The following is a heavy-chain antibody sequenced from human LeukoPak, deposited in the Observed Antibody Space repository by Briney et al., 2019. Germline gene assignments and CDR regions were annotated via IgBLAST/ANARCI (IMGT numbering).Heavy chain of an antibody. Sequence: PGGSLRLSCAASRFTFSTYWMSWVRQAPGRGLEWVANIKQDGSETYYVDSVKGRFTISRGNAKNSLYLQMNSLRGEDTAVYYCARLEPAWGYFEYWGQGTLVTVSS. D-gene: IGHD2-2*01. CDR1: RFTFSTYW. V-gene: IGHV3-7*01. J-gene: IGHJ4*02. CDR2: IKQDGSET. CDR3: ARLEPAWGYFEY.